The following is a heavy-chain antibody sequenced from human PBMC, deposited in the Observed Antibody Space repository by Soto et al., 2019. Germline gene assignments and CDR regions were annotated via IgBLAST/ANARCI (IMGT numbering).Heavy chain of an antibody. CDR1: GFTFSSYG. D-gene: IGHD3-22*01. Sequence: GGSLRLSCAASGFTFSSYGMHWVRQAPGRGLEWVAIIWYDGSNKYYADSVKGRFTISRDNSKNTLYLQMNSLRAEDTAVYYCARDDAYFDSSGFPNPFDYWGQGTLVTVSS. J-gene: IGHJ4*02. V-gene: IGHV3-33*01. CDR2: IWYDGSNK. CDR3: ARDDAYFDSSGFPNPFDY.